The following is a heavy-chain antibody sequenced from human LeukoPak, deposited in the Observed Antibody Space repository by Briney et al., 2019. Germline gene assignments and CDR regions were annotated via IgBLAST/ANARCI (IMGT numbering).Heavy chain of an antibody. CDR1: GFTFSDYY. J-gene: IGHJ4*02. D-gene: IGHD3-22*01. Sequence: GGSLRLSCAASGFTFSDYYMSWIRQAPGKGLEWVSYISSSGSTIYYADSVKGRFTISRDNAKNSLYLQMNSLRAEDTAVYYCARAEGRGYYYDSSGYLGYWGQGTLVTVSS. CDR3: ARAEGRGYYYDSSGYLGY. CDR2: ISSSGSTI. V-gene: IGHV3-11*01.